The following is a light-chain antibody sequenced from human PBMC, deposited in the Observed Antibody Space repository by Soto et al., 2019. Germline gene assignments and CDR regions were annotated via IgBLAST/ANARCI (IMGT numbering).Light chain of an antibody. Sequence: QSVLTQPASVSGSPGQSITISCTGTTSDVGRYNYVSWHQQHPVKASKLLIFDVSNRPSGVSDRFSGSKSGNTASLTISGLQSEDEADYYCNSYTTGTTWVFGGGTKLTVL. CDR2: DVS. J-gene: IGLJ3*02. CDR1: TSDVGRYNY. V-gene: IGLV2-14*01. CDR3: NSYTTGTTWV.